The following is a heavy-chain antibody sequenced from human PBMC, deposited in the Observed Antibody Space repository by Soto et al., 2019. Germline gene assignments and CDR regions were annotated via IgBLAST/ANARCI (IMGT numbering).Heavy chain of an antibody. V-gene: IGHV2-5*02. D-gene: IGHD6-19*01. J-gene: IGHJ4*02. CDR2: IYWDDGK. CDR1: GFSLSTSGVG. CDR3: AHRPSGWYLFDY. Sequence: SGPTLVNPTQTLTLTCTFSGFSLSTSGVGVAWIRQPPGKALEWLALIYWDDGKCYSPSLKTRLNITKDTSKNQVVLTLTNVDPVDTATYYCAHRPSGWYLFDYWGQGTLVTV.